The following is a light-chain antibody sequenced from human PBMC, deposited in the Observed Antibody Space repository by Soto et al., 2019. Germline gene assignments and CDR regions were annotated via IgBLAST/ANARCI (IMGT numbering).Light chain of an antibody. CDR1: QSVSSK. Sequence: EIGLTQSPGTLFVSPGERATLSCRASQSVSSKLAWYQQKPGQAPRLLFYGASTGATGIPARFSGSGSETEFTLSISSLQSEDFAVYYCQQYNNWPGTFGQGTKVDIK. CDR2: GAS. J-gene: IGKJ1*01. CDR3: QQYNNWPGT. V-gene: IGKV3-15*01.